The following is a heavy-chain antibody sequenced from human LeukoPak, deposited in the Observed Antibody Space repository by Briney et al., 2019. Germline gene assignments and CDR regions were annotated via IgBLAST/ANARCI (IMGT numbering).Heavy chain of an antibody. CDR2: ISGNAIST. Sequence: GGSLRLSCAVSGFTFSNHGMSWVRQAPGKGLEWVSTISGNAISTYYADSVKGRFTISRDNGKSVVYLQMDSLRAEDTATYYCAKLNSYGDYWGQGILVTISS. V-gene: IGHV3-23*01. CDR1: GFTFSNHG. CDR3: AKLNSYGDY. D-gene: IGHD5-18*01. J-gene: IGHJ4*02.